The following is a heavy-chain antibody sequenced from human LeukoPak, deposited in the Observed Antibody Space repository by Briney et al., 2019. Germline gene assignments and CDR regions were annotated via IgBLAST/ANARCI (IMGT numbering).Heavy chain of an antibody. D-gene: IGHD6-13*01. CDR1: GGSFSGYY. V-gene: IGHV4-34*01. Sequence: PSETLSLTCAVYGGSFSGYYWSWIRQPPGKGLEWIGEINHSGSTNYNPSLKSRVTISVDTSKNQFSLKLSSVTAADTAVYYCASSSSWYSGIDYWGQGTLVTVSS. CDR3: ASSSSWYSGIDY. CDR2: INHSGST. J-gene: IGHJ4*02.